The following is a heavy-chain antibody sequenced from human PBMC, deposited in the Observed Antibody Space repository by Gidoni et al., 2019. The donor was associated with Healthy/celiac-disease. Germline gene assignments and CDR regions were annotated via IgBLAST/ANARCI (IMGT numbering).Heavy chain of an antibody. J-gene: IGHJ4*02. V-gene: IGHV3-30-3*01. Sequence: AASGFTFSSYAMHWVRPAPGKGLEWVAVISYDGSNKYYADSVKGRFTISRDNSKNTLYLQMNSLRAEDTAVYYCASPLLREYSDYWGQGTLVTVSS. CDR1: GFTFSSYA. D-gene: IGHD3-16*01. CDR3: ASPLLREYSDY. CDR2: ISYDGSNK.